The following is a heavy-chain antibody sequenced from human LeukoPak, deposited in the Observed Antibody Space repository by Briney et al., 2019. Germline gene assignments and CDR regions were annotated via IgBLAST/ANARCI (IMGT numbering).Heavy chain of an antibody. J-gene: IGHJ6*03. CDR3: ARDEAGARFGAYYMDV. CDR2: ICNSGST. CDR1: GGAISGGAYC. V-gene: IGHV4-31*03. D-gene: IGHD3-10*01. Sequence: SQTLSLTCTGSGGAISGGAYCWSWIRQDPGKGLEWIGFICNSGSTDYNPSLKTRATISVDMSNSQFSLKLRSVTAADTAVYYCARDEAGARFGAYYMDVWGKGTTVTVSS.